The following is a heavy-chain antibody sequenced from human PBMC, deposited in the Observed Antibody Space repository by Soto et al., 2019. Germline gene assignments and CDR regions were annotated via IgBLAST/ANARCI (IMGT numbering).Heavy chain of an antibody. CDR3: ATAPGYWASAPLDY. J-gene: IGHJ4*02. V-gene: IGHV3-15*07. Sequence: VQLVESGGGLVKPGGSLRLSCTVSGLTFTNAWMTWVRQAPGKGLEWVARIKSHTDGGTTDYAAPLQGRFTISRDDSRNTLFLQMNILKTEDTAVYFCATAPGYWASAPLDYWGQGTLVTVSS. CDR2: IKSHTDGGTT. D-gene: IGHD6-25*01. CDR1: GLTFTNAW.